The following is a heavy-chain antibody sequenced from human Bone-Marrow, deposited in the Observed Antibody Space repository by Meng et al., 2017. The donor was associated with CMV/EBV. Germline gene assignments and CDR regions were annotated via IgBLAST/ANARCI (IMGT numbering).Heavy chain of an antibody. CDR1: GFTFSDYY. V-gene: IGHV3-11*04. Sequence: GESLKISCAASGFTFSDYYMTWIRQAPGKGLEWLSYVSGSGSYIYYADSVKGRFTISRDNAKNSLYLQMNSLRAEDTAVYYCARDPRYCTNGVCSGWGQGTLVTVSS. D-gene: IGHD2-8*01. CDR2: VSGSGSYI. CDR3: ARDPRYCTNGVCSG. J-gene: IGHJ4*02.